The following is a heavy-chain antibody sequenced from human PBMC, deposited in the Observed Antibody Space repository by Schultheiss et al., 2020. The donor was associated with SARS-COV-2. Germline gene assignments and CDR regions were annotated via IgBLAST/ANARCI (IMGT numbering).Heavy chain of an antibody. CDR1: GGSISSSNW. CDR2: INHSGST. Sequence: SETLSLTCAVSGGSISSSNWWSWVRQPPGKGLEWIGEINHSGSTNYNPSLKSRVTISVDTSKNQFSLKLSSVTAADTAVYYCASAAVDAFDIWGQGTMVTVSS. V-gene: IGHV4-4*02. J-gene: IGHJ3*02. CDR3: ASAAVDAFDI. D-gene: IGHD6-13*01.